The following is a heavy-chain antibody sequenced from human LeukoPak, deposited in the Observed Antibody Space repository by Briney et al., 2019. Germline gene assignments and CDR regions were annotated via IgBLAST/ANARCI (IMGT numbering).Heavy chain of an antibody. CDR3: ARKTHNVVRGVTTMWGMDV. J-gene: IGHJ6*04. D-gene: IGHD3-10*01. CDR1: GGSISSGGYY. Sequence: SETLSLTCTVSGGSISSGGYYWSWIRQPPGKGLEWIGYIYYSGSTYYNPSLKSRVTISVDTSKNQFSLKMSPVTAADTDVYYCARKTHNVVRGVTTMWGMDVWGKGTTVTVSS. V-gene: IGHV4-30-4*02. CDR2: IYYSGST.